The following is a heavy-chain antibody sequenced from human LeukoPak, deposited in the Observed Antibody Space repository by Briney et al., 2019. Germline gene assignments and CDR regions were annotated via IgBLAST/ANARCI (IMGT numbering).Heavy chain of an antibody. CDR1: GFTFSSYA. J-gene: IGHJ4*02. D-gene: IGHD3-3*01. Sequence: QPGGSLRLSCAASGFTFSSYAMSWLRQAPGKGLEWVAAISGSGGSTYYADSVKGRFTISRDNSKNTLYLQMNSLRAEDTAVYYCAKGRVEWLLTLFDYWGQGTLVTVSS. CDR2: ISGSGGST. V-gene: IGHV3-23*01. CDR3: AKGRVEWLLTLFDY.